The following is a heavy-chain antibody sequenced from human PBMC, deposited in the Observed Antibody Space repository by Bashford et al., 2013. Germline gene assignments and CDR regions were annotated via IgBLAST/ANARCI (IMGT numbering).Heavy chain of an antibody. Sequence: SETLSLTCTVSGGSISSGDYYWSWIRQPPGKGLEWIGYIYYSGSTYYNPSLKSRVTISVDTSKNQFSLKLSSVTAADTAVYYCARAQVLLWFGAGEAWFDPWGQGTLVTVSS. V-gene: IGHV4-30-4*01. CDR1: GGSISSGDYY. CDR3: ARAQVLLWFGAGEAWFDP. J-gene: IGHJ5*02. D-gene: IGHD3-10*01. CDR2: IYYSGST.